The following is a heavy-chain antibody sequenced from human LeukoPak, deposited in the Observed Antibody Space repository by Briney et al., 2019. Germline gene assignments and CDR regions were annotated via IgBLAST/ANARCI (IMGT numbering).Heavy chain of an antibody. CDR1: GISISTYY. V-gene: IGHV4-4*07. D-gene: IGHD6-25*01. Sequence: SETLSLTCAVSGISISTYYWSWIRQPAGKGLEWIGRIDTSGNTNYRPSLKSRLTISVDKSKNHLSLKLSSLTAADTAFYYCAGGPSSTAFDDWGHGTLVTVSS. CDR2: IDTSGNT. J-gene: IGHJ4*01. CDR3: AGGPSSTAFDD.